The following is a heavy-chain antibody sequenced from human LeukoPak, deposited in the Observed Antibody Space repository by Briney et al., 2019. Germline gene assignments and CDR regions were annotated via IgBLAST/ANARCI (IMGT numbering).Heavy chain of an antibody. CDR1: GYTFTCYY. CDR2: INPNSGGT. D-gene: IGHD2-8*01. V-gene: IGHV1-2*06. J-gene: IGHJ5*02. CDR3: ARDKDIVLMVYASGGFDP. Sequence: ASVKVSCKASGYTFTCYYMHWVRQAPGQGLEWMGRINPNSGGTNYAQKFQGRVTMIRDTSISTAYMELSRLRSDDTAVYYCARDKDIVLMVYASGGFDPWGQGTLVTVSS.